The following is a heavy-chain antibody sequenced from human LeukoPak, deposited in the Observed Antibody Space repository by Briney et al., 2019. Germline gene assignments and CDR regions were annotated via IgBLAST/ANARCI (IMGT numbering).Heavy chain of an antibody. CDR2: ISVSGGST. Sequence: SLRLSFAASGLTFRSYAMTWLGQAPGKGLDWVSTISVSGGSTYYADSVKGRFTISRDNSKNTLYLQMNSLRAEDTAVYYCAKYGRSGYSSGMDVWGQGTTVTVSS. CDR3: AKYGRSGYSSGMDV. CDR1: GLTFRSYA. D-gene: IGHD2-15*01. J-gene: IGHJ6*02. V-gene: IGHV3-23*01.